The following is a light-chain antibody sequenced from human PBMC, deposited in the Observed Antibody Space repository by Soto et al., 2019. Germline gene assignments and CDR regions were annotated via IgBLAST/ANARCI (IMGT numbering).Light chain of an antibody. V-gene: IGKV3-15*01. CDR2: GTS. CDR3: KHYNLGPLT. J-gene: IGKJ1*01. CDR1: QSVSSN. Sequence: EIVMTQSPATLSVSPGERATLSCRASQSVSSNLAWYQQKPGQAPRHLIYGTSTRATGIPARFSGSGSGTEFTLTMSRLQSGDFAVYYCKHYNLGPLTFGQRTKVEIK.